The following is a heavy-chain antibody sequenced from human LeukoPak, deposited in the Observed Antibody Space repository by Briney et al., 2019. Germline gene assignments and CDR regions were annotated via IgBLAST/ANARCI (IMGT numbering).Heavy chain of an antibody. J-gene: IGHJ4*02. CDR1: GFTFDDYA. CDR3: AKDNGAWNDESYFDY. D-gene: IGHD1-1*01. V-gene: IGHV3-9*01. CDR2: ISWNSGSI. Sequence: GGSLRLSCAASGFTFDDYAMHWVRQAPGKGLEWVSGISWNSGSIGYADSAKGRFTISRDNAKNSLYLQMNSLRAEDTALYYCAKDNGAWNDESYFDYWGQGTLVTVSS.